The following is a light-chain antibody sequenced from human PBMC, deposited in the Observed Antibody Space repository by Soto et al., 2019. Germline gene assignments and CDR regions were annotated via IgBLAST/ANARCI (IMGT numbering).Light chain of an antibody. CDR3: QQYKKWPWT. CDR1: QSGSNY. V-gene: IGKV3-15*01. CDR2: GAS. Sequence: TQSPPTLSLSPQERATLSCTASQSGSNYLAWYQQKTGQAPRLLIYGASTRATGIPARFSGSLYGTEFNLTITSLQSEDFAVYYCQQYKKWPWTFGQGTKVDI. J-gene: IGKJ1*01.